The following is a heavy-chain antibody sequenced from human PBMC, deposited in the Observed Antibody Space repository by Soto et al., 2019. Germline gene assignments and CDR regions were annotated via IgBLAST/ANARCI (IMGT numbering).Heavy chain of an antibody. CDR2: IYYSGST. V-gene: IGHV4-59*01. J-gene: IGHJ6*03. CDR3: ARSYSGYDHYYYYYMDV. CDR1: GGSISSYY. D-gene: IGHD5-12*01. Sequence: SETLSLTCTVSGGSISSYYWSWIRQPPGKGLEWIGYIYYSGSTNYNPSLKSRVTISVDTSKNQFSLKLSSVTAADTAVYYCARSYSGYDHYYYYYMDVWGKGTTVTVSS.